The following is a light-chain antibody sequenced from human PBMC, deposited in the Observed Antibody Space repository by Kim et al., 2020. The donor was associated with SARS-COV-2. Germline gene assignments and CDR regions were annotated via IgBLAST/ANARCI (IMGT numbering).Light chain of an antibody. V-gene: IGLV3-19*01. CDR1: SLRSYY. CDR2: GKN. J-gene: IGLJ2*01. CDR3: NSRDSSGNHLV. Sequence: SSELTQDPAVSVALGQTVRITCQGDSLRSYYASWYQQKPGQAPVLVIYGKNNRPSGIPYRFSGSSSGNTVSLTITGAQAEDEADYYCNSRDSSGNHLVFGGGTKLTVL.